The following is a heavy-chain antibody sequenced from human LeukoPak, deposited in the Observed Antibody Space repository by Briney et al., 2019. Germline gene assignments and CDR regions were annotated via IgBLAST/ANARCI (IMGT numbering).Heavy chain of an antibody. J-gene: IGHJ6*02. V-gene: IGHV4-39*07. Sequence: SETLSLTCTVSGGSISSSSYYWGWIRQPPGKGLEWIGSIYYSGSTYYNPSLKSRVTISVDTSKNQFSLKLSSVTAADTAVYYCAREVVVITTYYYYGMDVWGQGTTVTVSS. D-gene: IGHD3-22*01. CDR3: AREVVVITTYYYYGMDV. CDR2: IYYSGST. CDR1: GGSISSSSYY.